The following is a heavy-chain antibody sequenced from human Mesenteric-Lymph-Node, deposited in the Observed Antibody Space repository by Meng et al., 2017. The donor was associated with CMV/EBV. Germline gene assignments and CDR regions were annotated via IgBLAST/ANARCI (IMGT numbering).Heavy chain of an antibody. Sequence: SLPCGVYGGSIVPSFWSWIPQSPGTGLEWIGEISHAGTTNYHPSLKRRVTLSLDMSKNPFSLNLSSVPAADTAVYYCARVSSVSSSSLWGQGTLVTVSS. CDR1: GGSIVPSF. CDR3: ARVSSVSSSSL. CDR2: ISHAGTT. V-gene: IGHV4-34*01. D-gene: IGHD6-6*01. J-gene: IGHJ4*02.